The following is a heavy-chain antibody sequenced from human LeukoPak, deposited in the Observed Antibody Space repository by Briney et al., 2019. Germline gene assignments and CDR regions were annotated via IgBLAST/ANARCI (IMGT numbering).Heavy chain of an antibody. D-gene: IGHD5-24*01. CDR1: GGTFSSYA. CDR3: ARAAQRWPSYFDY. Sequence: ASVKVSCKASGGTFSSYAISWVRQAPGQGLEWMGGIIPIFGTANYAQKLQGRVTITADESTSTAYMELSSLRSEDTAVYYCARAAQRWPSYFDYWGQGTLVTVSS. CDR2: IIPIFGTA. V-gene: IGHV1-69*13. J-gene: IGHJ4*02.